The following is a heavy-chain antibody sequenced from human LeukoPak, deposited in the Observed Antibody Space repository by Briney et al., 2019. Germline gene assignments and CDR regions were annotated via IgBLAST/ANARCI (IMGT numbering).Heavy chain of an antibody. CDR1: GFTFSSYA. J-gene: IGHJ4*02. CDR2: ISGSGGST. Sequence: GGSLRLSCAASGFTFSSYAMSWVRQAPGKGLGWVSAISGSGGSTYYADSVKGRFTISRDNSKNTLYLQMNSLRAEDTAVYYCAKPVLSTSYYFDYWGQGTLVTVSS. V-gene: IGHV3-23*01. CDR3: AKPVLSTSYYFDY. D-gene: IGHD6-6*01.